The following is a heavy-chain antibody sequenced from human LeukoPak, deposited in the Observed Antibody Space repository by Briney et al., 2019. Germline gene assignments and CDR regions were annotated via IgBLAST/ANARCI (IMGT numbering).Heavy chain of an antibody. J-gene: IGHJ3*01. CDR3: ARGRNTIFGETHDAFDV. CDR1: GFTFSTYS. Sequence: GGSLRLSCAASGFTFSTYSMNWVRQAPGKGLEWVSSISSSSTYIYYADSVKGRFTISRDNAKNSLYLQMNSLRADDTAVYYCARGRNTIFGETHDAFDVWGQGTMVTVSS. D-gene: IGHD3-3*01. CDR2: ISSSSTYI. V-gene: IGHV3-21*01.